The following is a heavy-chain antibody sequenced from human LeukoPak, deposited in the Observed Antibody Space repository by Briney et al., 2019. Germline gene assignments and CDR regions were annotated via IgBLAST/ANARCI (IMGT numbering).Heavy chain of an antibody. Sequence: SETLSLTCTVSGGSVSSGSYYWSWIRQPPGKGLEWIGSIYYSGSTNYNPSLKSRVTISVDTSKNQFSLKLSSVTAADTAVYYCARGGRELLWWFDPWGQGTLVTVSS. J-gene: IGHJ5*02. CDR1: GGSVSSGSYY. CDR2: IYYSGST. D-gene: IGHD1-26*01. CDR3: ARGGRELLWWFDP. V-gene: IGHV4-61*01.